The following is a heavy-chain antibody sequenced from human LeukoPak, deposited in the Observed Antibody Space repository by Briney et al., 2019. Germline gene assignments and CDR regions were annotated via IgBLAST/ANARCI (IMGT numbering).Heavy chain of an antibody. CDR2: FDPEDGET. CDR1: GYTLTELS. Sequence: ASVKVSCKVSGYTLTELSMHWVRQAPGKGLEWMGGFDPEDGETIYAQKFQGRVTMTEDTSTDTAYMELSSLRSEDTAVYYCARVSDGYNLAWFDPWGQGTLVTVSS. D-gene: IGHD5-24*01. J-gene: IGHJ5*02. CDR3: ARVSDGYNLAWFDP. V-gene: IGHV1-24*01.